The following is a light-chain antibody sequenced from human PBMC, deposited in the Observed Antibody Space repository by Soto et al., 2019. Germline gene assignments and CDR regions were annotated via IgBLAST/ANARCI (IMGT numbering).Light chain of an antibody. CDR1: QSLPHSNGYNY. CDR2: LGS. V-gene: IGKV2-28*01. J-gene: IGKJ1*01. Sequence: DIVTTQSPLSLPVTPGAPASISCMSSQSLPHSNGYNYLDWYLQXPGQSPXLLIYLGSNRASGVPDRFSGSGSGTDSTLKISRVEAEDVGVYYCMQPLQSWTFGQGTKVDIK. CDR3: MQPLQSWT.